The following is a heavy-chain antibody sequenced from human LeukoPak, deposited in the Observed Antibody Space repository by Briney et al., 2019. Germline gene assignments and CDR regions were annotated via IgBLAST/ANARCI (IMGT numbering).Heavy chain of an antibody. CDR3: AKVYYYDSSGYYYGLAYYFDY. Sequence: GGSLRLPCAASGLTFSSYAMTWVRQAPGKGLEWVSAISGSGVSTYYADSVKGRFTISRDNSKNTLYLQMNSLRAEDTAVYYCAKVYYYDSSGYYYGLAYYFDYWGQGTLVTVSS. J-gene: IGHJ4*02. CDR2: ISGSGVST. CDR1: GLTFSSYA. V-gene: IGHV3-23*01. D-gene: IGHD3-22*01.